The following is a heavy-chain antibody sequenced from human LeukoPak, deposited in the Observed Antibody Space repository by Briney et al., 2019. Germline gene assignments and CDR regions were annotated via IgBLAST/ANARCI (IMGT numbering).Heavy chain of an antibody. CDR2: INYSGGST. Sequence: GGSLRLSCAASGFTFSSYGMSWVRQAPGKGLDWVSGINYSGGSTYYADSVKGRFTISRDNSKNTLYLHMHSLRAEDTAVYYCARRREFCSSTSCYPFDYWGQGTLVTVSS. D-gene: IGHD2-2*01. V-gene: IGHV3-23*01. CDR1: GFTFSSYG. CDR3: ARRREFCSSTSCYPFDY. J-gene: IGHJ4*02.